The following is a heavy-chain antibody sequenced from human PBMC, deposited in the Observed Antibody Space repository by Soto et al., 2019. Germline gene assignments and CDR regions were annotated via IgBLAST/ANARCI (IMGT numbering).Heavy chain of an antibody. CDR1: GFTFSSYS. CDR3: ARDSPKSIAARRPARGYYGMDV. Sequence: EVQLVESGGGLVKPGGSLRLSCAASGFTFSSYSMNWVRQAPGKGLEWVSSISSSSSYIYYADSVKGRFTISRDNAKNSLYLQMNSLRAEDTAVYYCARDSPKSIAARRPARGYYGMDVWGQGTTVTVSS. CDR2: ISSSSSYI. D-gene: IGHD6-6*01. J-gene: IGHJ6*02. V-gene: IGHV3-21*01.